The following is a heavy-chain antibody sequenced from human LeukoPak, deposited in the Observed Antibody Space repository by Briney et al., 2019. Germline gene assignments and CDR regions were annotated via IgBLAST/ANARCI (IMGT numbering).Heavy chain of an antibody. CDR3: AKDHGRDYYGSGRYDY. V-gene: IGHV3-23*01. CDR2: ISGSGGST. Sequence: PGGSLRLSCAASGFTFSSYGMSWVRQAPGEGLEWVSAISGSGGSTYYADSVKGRFTISRDNSKNTLYLQMNSLRAEDTAVYYCAKDHGRDYYGSGRYDYWGQGTLVTVSS. J-gene: IGHJ4*02. D-gene: IGHD3-10*01. CDR1: GFTFSSYG.